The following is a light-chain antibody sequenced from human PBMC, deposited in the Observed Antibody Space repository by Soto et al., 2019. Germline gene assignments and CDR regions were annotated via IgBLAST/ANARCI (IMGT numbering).Light chain of an antibody. V-gene: IGKV3-15*01. CDR1: QSISSN. Sequence: EMVLWQSPATVSVSPGERATLSCRASQSISSNLAWYQQRPGQAPRLLIYGAFTRATGIPVRFSGSGSGTEFTLTITNLQSEDFALYHCLQYDNWPPITFGQGTRLEVK. CDR3: LQYDNWPPIT. J-gene: IGKJ5*01. CDR2: GAF.